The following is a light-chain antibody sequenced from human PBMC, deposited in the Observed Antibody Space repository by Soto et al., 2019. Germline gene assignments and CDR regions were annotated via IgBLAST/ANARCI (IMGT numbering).Light chain of an antibody. CDR2: GAS. CDR1: QTVRSN. CDR3: HQYNSWPPET. V-gene: IGKV3-15*01. J-gene: IGKJ1*01. Sequence: EVVMTQSRATLSVSPGERATLSCRASQTVRSNLAWYQQRPGQAPRLLIYGASTRATGIPARFSGSGSETEFTLTISSLQSEDFALYYCHQYNSWPPETFGQGTKVDIK.